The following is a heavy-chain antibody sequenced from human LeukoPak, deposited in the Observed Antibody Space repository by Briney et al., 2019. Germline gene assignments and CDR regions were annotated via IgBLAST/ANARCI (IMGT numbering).Heavy chain of an antibody. CDR3: ARVSIIVIRGSHWFDP. J-gene: IGHJ5*02. V-gene: IGHV4-59*01. CDR1: GVSMSNYY. D-gene: IGHD3-22*01. CDR2: ISDSGKT. Sequence: PSETLSLTCTVSGVSMSNYYWSWIRQPPGKGLEWIGCISDSGKTNYNPSLRSRVTISVDTSKNQFSLKLSSVTAADTAVYYCARVSIIVIRGSHWFDPWGQGTLVTVSS.